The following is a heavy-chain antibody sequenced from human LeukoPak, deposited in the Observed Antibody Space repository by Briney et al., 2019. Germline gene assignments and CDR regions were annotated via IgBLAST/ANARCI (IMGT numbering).Heavy chain of an antibody. CDR1: GFMFSSYG. Sequence: GGALRLSCAASGFMFSSYGMHWVRQAPAKGLEWVAFIRYDGSNKYYADSVKGRFTISRDNSKTTLYLQMNSLRPEDTAVYYCAKSRRGYSYFDYWGQGTLLTVSS. D-gene: IGHD3-10*01. J-gene: IGHJ4*02. CDR3: AKSRRGYSYFDY. V-gene: IGHV3-30*02. CDR2: IRYDGSNK.